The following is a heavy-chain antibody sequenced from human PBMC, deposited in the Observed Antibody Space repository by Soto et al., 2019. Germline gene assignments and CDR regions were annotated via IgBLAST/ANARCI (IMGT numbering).Heavy chain of an antibody. CDR1: GASIRSTY. J-gene: IGHJ4*02. Sequence: QVQLQESGPGLLKPSEPRSPPCPVSGASIRSTYGGGSRQSPGKDREWIGYIYYSGTTNYNPSLKNRVTISVDTSKNQLSLNLTSVTAADTAVYYCARTPFSLTLGTVLHYFDSWGQGTLVTVSS. V-gene: IGHV4-59*01. CDR3: ARTPFSLTLGTVLHYFDS. CDR2: IYYSGTT. D-gene: IGHD3-9*01.